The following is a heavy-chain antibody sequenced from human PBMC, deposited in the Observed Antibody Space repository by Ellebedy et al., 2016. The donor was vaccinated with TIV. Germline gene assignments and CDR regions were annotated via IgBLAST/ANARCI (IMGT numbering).Heavy chain of an antibody. D-gene: IGHD3-10*01. CDR1: GDSVSTDIG. CDR2: TYSRSKWNN. Sequence: SQTLSFTCVISGDSVSTDIGWTWIRQSPSRGLEWLGRTYSRSKWNNDYAVSLKSRITINPDTSKNLFSLQLNSVTPEDTAVYYCARGWFGSGMGVWGQGTTVTVSS. V-gene: IGHV6-1*01. CDR3: ARGWFGSGMGV. J-gene: IGHJ6*02.